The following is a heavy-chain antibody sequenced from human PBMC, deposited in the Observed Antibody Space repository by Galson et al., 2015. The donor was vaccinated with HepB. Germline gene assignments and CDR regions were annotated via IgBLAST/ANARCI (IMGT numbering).Heavy chain of an antibody. CDR2: IDWDDDK. CDR3: ARIVRYSFGYSFDY. Sequence: PALVKPTQTLTLTCTFSGFSLSTSGMCVSWIRLPPGKALEWLALIDWDDDKYYSTSLKTRLTISKDTSKNQVVLTMNNMDPMDTATYYCARIVRYSFGYSFDYWGQGTLVTVSS. V-gene: IGHV2-70*01. J-gene: IGHJ4*02. CDR1: GFSLSTSGMC. D-gene: IGHD5-18*01.